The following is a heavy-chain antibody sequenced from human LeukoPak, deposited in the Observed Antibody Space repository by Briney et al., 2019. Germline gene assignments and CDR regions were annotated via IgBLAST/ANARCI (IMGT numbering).Heavy chain of an antibody. V-gene: IGHV4-59*01. CDR3: ARGHDSTGYLRGWFDP. CDR1: GGSISSYY. D-gene: IGHD3-22*01. CDR2: IHYSGST. J-gene: IGHJ5*02. Sequence: SETLSLTCIVSGGSISSYYWSWIRQPPGKGLEWIGYIHYSGSTKYNPSLKSRVTISVDTSKTQFSLKLTSVTAADTAVYYCARGHDSTGYLRGWFDPWGQGTLVTVSS.